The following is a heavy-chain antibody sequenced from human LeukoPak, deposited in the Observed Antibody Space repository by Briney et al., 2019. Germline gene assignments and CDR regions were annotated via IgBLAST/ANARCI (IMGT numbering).Heavy chain of an antibody. CDR2: ISYDGSNK. Sequence: GGSLRLSCAASGFTFSSYGMHWVRQAPGKGLEWVAVISYDGSNKYYADSVKGRFTISRDNSKNTLYLQMNSLRAEDTAVYYCAKGYSSSSARGGMDVWGQGTTVTVSS. J-gene: IGHJ6*02. CDR1: GFTFSSYG. D-gene: IGHD6-13*01. V-gene: IGHV3-30*18. CDR3: AKGYSSSSARGGMDV.